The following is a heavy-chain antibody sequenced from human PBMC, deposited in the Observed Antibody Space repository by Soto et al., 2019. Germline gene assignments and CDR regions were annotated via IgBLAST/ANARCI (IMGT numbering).Heavy chain of an antibody. D-gene: IGHD5-12*01. CDR3: ARGGVDVVATSAFDY. J-gene: IGHJ4*02. V-gene: IGHV1-69*01. CDR1: GGTFNNYA. Sequence: QVQLVQSGAEVKKPGSSVNVSCKASGGTFNNYAIRWVRQAPGQRLEWMGGIIPIIGTADYAHKFQGRLAISADESTGTTFMELSSLRSEDTALYYCARGGVDVVATSAFDYWGQGTLVTVSS. CDR2: IIPIIGTA.